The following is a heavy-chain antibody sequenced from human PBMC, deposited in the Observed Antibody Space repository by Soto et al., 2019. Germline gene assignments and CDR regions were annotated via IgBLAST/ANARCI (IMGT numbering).Heavy chain of an antibody. Sequence: ASVKVSCKASGYTFTSYAMHWVRQAPGQRLEWMGWINAGNGNTKYSQKFQGRVTITRDTSASTAYMELSGLRSEDTAVYHCARVAPYCSGGSCYSRRFDPWGQGTLVTVSS. D-gene: IGHD2-15*01. CDR1: GYTFTSYA. CDR3: ARVAPYCSGGSCYSRRFDP. CDR2: INAGNGNT. V-gene: IGHV1-3*01. J-gene: IGHJ5*02.